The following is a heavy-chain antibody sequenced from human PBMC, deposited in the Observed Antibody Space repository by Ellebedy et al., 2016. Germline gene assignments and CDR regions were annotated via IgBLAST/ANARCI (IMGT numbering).Heavy chain of an antibody. CDR3: ARGRPGRAFDI. Sequence: ASVKVSCKASGYTFTGYYMHWVRQAPGQGLEWMGIINPSGGSTSYAQKLQGRVTMTRDTSTSTVYMELSSLRSEDTAVYYCARGRPGRAFDIWGQGTMVTVSS. V-gene: IGHV1-46*04. D-gene: IGHD1-14*01. J-gene: IGHJ3*02. CDR2: INPSGGST. CDR1: GYTFTGYY.